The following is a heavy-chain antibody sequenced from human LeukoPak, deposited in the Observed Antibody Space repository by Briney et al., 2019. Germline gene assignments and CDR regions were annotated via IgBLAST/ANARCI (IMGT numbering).Heavy chain of an antibody. D-gene: IGHD3-22*01. CDR1: GGSISSSSYY. V-gene: IGHV4-39*01. Sequence: SETLSLTCTVSGGSISSSSYYWGWIRQPPGKGLEWIGSIYYSGSTYYNPSLKSRVTISVDTSTNQFSLKLSSVTAADTAVYYCARGVTYYYDSSGYPLFDYWGQGTLVTVSS. CDR2: IYYSGST. J-gene: IGHJ4*02. CDR3: ARGVTYYYDSSGYPLFDY.